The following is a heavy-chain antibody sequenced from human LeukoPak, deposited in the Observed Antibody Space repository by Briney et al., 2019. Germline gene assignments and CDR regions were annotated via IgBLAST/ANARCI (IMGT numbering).Heavy chain of an antibody. CDR2: INPNSGGT. Sequence: ASVKVSCKASGYTFIGYYMHWVRQAPGQGLEWMGWINPNSGGTNYAQKFQGWVTMTRDTSISTAYMELSRLRSDDTAVYYCAREDSGIQLRHWGQGTLVTVSS. CDR3: AREDSGIQLRH. V-gene: IGHV1-2*04. CDR1: GYTFIGYY. J-gene: IGHJ4*02. D-gene: IGHD5-18*01.